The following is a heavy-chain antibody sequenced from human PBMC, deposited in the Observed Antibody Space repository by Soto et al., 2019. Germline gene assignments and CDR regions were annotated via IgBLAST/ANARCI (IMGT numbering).Heavy chain of an antibody. CDR3: EKDLIPTGQQLLPPHLDS. V-gene: IGHV3-64D*08. CDR2: ISSNGGST. Sequence: GGSLRLSCSASGFTFSSYAMHWVRQAPGKGLEYVSAISSNGGSTYYADSVKGRFTISRDNSKNTLYLQMSSLRAEDTAVYYCEKDLIPTGQQLLPPHLDSGGQGPLATAS. D-gene: IGHD6-13*01. J-gene: IGHJ4*02. CDR1: GFTFSSYA.